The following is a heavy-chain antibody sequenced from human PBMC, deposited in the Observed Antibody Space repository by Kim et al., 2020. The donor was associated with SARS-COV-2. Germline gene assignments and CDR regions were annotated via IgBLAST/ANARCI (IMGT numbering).Heavy chain of an antibody. CDR1: GGSISSSSYY. V-gene: IGHV4-39*01. CDR2: IYYSGST. CDR3: ARHVLESVDFWSGLLSTGSFYFDY. J-gene: IGHJ4*02. D-gene: IGHD3-3*01. Sequence: SETLSLTCTVSGGSISSSSYYWGWIRQPPGKGLEWIGSIYYSGSTYYNPSLKSRVTISVDTSKNQFSLKLSSVTAADTAVYHCARHVLESVDFWSGLLSTGSFYFDYWGQGTLVTVSS.